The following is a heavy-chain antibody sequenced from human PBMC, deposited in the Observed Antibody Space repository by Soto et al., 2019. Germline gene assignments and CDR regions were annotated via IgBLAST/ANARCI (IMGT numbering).Heavy chain of an antibody. D-gene: IGHD3-10*01. Sequence: EVQLLESGGGLVQPGGSLRISCAASGFSFSSYAMSWVRQAPGKGLEWVSSISGSGAYTYYPDSVKGRCSISRDNSKNTLFLQMNSLRAEDSAVYYCAKHLADYDSGSCRWLAPWGQGTLVTVSS. CDR3: AKHLADYDSGSCRWLAP. V-gene: IGHV3-23*01. J-gene: IGHJ5*02. CDR1: GFSFSSYA. CDR2: ISGSGAYT.